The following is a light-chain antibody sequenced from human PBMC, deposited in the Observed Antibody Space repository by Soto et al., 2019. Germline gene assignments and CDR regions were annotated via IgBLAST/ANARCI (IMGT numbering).Light chain of an antibody. CDR1: SSDVGGYNY. CDR2: EVT. J-gene: IGLJ3*02. CDR3: SSYAASNNFYFV. Sequence: QSVLTQPPSASGSPGQSVTISCTGTSSDVGGYNYVSWYQQYPGRAPKLMIYEVTKRPSGVPDRFSGSKSGNSASLTVSGLKAEEEADYYCSSYAASNNFYFVFGGGTQLTVL. V-gene: IGLV2-8*01.